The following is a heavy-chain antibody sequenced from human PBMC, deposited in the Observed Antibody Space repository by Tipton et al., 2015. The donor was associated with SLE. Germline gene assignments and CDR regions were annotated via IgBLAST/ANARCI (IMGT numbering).Heavy chain of an antibody. CDR3: ARLHGYSYGLNWFDP. D-gene: IGHD5-18*01. CDR1: GGSISSHY. V-gene: IGHV4-59*11. CDR2: IYYSGST. Sequence: TLSLTCTVSGGSISSHYWSWIRQPPGKGLEWIGYIYYSGSTNYNPSLKSRVTMSVDTSKNQFSLRLTSVIAADTAVYYCARLHGYSYGLNWFDPWGQGTLISVSS. J-gene: IGHJ5*02.